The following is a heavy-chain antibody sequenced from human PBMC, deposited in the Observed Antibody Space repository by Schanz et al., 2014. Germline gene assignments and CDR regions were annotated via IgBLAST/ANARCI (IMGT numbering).Heavy chain of an antibody. CDR2: ISSSSSTI. J-gene: IGHJ4*02. CDR1: GFSLDIFA. Sequence: EVHLLESGGGLVEPGGSLRLSCATSGFSLDIFAVSWVRQAPGKGLEWVSYISSSSSTIYYADSVKGRFTISRDNAKNSLYLEMNSLRAEDTALYYCARDRRNADLDYWGQGTLVTVSS. V-gene: IGHV3-48*01. D-gene: IGHD1-1*01. CDR3: ARDRRNADLDY.